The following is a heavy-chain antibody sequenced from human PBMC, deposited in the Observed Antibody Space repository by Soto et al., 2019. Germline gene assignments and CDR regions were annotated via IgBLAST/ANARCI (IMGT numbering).Heavy chain of an antibody. Sequence: PSETLSLTCAVYGGSFSGYYWSWIRQPPGKGLEWIGEINHSGSTNYNPSLKSRVTISVDTSKNQFSLKLSSVTAADTAVYYCAREQLVYYYYYGMDVWGQGTTVTVS. V-gene: IGHV4-34*01. D-gene: IGHD6-6*01. CDR3: AREQLVYYYYYGMDV. CDR1: GGSFSGYY. CDR2: INHSGST. J-gene: IGHJ6*02.